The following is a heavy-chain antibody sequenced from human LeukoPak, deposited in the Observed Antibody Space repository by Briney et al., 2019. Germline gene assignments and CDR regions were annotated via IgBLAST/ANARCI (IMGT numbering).Heavy chain of an antibody. CDR1: GFTFSDYY. D-gene: IGHD6-19*01. Sequence: PGRSLRLSCAASGFTFSDYYMSWIRQAPGQGLGWVSYISSSGSTIYYADSVKGRFTISRDNAKNSLYLQMNSLRAEDTAVYYCARKTLREQWLVNWYFDLWGRGTLVTVSS. V-gene: IGHV3-11*01. J-gene: IGHJ2*01. CDR3: ARKTLREQWLVNWYFDL. CDR2: ISSSGSTI.